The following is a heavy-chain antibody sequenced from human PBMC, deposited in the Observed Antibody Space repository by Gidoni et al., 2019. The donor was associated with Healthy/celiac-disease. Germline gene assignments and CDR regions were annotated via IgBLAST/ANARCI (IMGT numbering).Heavy chain of an antibody. Sequence: EVQLVESGGGLVKPGGSLRLSCAASGFTFSSYSMTWVRQAPGKGLECVSSISSSSSYIYYADSVKGRFTISRDNAKNSLYLQMNSLRAEDTAVYYCAGTYYYDSSGYYDYWGQGTLVTVSS. V-gene: IGHV3-21*01. CDR3: AGTYYYDSSGYYDY. CDR1: GFTFSSYS. J-gene: IGHJ4*02. CDR2: ISSSSSYI. D-gene: IGHD3-22*01.